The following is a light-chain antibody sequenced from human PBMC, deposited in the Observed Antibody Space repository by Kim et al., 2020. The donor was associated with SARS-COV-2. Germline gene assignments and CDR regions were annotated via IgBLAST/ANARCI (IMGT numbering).Light chain of an antibody. CDR2: GAS. CDR1: QSVSSSY. J-gene: IGKJ4*01. V-gene: IGKV3-20*01. Sequence: ALSPGERVTPSCRASQSVSSSYLAWYQQKPGQAPRLLIYGASRRATGIPDRFSGSGSGTDFTLTISRLEPEDFAVYYCHQYGGSLFGGGTKVDIK. CDR3: HQYGGSL.